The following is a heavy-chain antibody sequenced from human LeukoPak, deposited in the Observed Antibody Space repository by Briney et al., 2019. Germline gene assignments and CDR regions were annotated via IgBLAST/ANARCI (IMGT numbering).Heavy chain of an antibody. CDR1: GGSISSYY. J-gene: IGHJ3*01. D-gene: IGHD3-10*01. CDR3: ARWGGTLNAFDV. V-gene: IGHV4-59*08. Sequence: SETLSLTCTVSGGSISSYYWSWIRQPPGKGLEWIGYIYYSGSTNYNPSLKSRVTISVDTSKNQFSLKLSSVTAADTAVYYCARWGGTLNAFDVWGPGTLVTVSS. CDR2: IYYSGST.